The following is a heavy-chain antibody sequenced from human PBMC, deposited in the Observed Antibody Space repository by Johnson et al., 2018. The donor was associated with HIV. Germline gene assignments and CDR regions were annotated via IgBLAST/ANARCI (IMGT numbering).Heavy chain of an antibody. Sequence: QMLLVESGGGLIKPGGSLRLSCAASGFTFSSYGMHWVRQAPGKGLEWVAVISYDGSNKYYADSVKGRFTISRDNSKNTLYLQINSRRAEDTAVYYCARPADYGDYSRDAFDMWGHGTMVTVSS. D-gene: IGHD4-17*01. CDR1: GFTFSSYG. CDR3: ARPADYGDYSRDAFDM. J-gene: IGHJ3*02. CDR2: ISYDGSNK. V-gene: IGHV3-30*03.